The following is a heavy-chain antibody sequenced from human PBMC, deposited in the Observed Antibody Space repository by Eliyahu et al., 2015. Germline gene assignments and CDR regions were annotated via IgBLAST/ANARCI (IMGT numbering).Heavy chain of an antibody. Sequence: EVQLVESGGGLVKXGGSLRLSCAASGXTFSSYSMNWVRQAPGKGLEWVSSISSSSSYIYYADSVKGRFTISRDNAKNSLYLQMNSLRAEDTAVYYCARDEALVGYSGHYYMDVWGKGTTVTVSS. D-gene: IGHD5-12*01. CDR2: ISSSSSYI. CDR3: ARDEALVGYSGHYYMDV. CDR1: GXTFSSYS. V-gene: IGHV3-21*01. J-gene: IGHJ6*03.